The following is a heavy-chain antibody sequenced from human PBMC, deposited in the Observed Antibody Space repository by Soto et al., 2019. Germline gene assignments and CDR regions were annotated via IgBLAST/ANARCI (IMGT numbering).Heavy chain of an antibody. CDR3: ARGRELFSK. Sequence: QVQVVQSGAEVKKPGASVKVSCKASGYTFTGYAISWVRQAPGQGLEWMGWISTHSGNTNYAQKVQGRVTMTTDTPTNTVFMELRSLTSDDTAVYYCARGRELFSKWGQGTLITVSS. V-gene: IGHV1-18*01. CDR2: ISTHSGNT. J-gene: IGHJ4*02. CDR1: GYTFTGYA. D-gene: IGHD1-26*01.